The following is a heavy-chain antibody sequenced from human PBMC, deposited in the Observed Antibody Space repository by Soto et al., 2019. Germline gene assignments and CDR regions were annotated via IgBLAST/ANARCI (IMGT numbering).Heavy chain of an antibody. CDR3: ARDRGIAVAGTYDY. V-gene: IGHV1-18*01. CDR2: ISAYNGNT. Sequence: ASVKVSCKASGYTFTSYGISWVRQAPGQGLELMGWISAYNGNTNYAQKLQGRVTMTTDTSTSTAYMELRSLRSDDTAVYYCARDRGIAVAGTYDYWGQGTLVTVSS. J-gene: IGHJ4*02. D-gene: IGHD6-19*01. CDR1: GYTFTSYG.